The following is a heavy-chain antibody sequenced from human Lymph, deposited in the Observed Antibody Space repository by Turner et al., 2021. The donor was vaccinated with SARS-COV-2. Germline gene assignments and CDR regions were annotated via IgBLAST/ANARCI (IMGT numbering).Heavy chain of an antibody. Sequence: EVGLVEYEGGLVQPGGCMRPSCAASAITVSRNYMSWVRQAPGKGLEWVSVIYSGGSSYYADSVKGRFTISRHNSKNTLYLQMNSLRAEDTAVYYCARDRDTDGGMDVWGQGTTVTVSS. J-gene: IGHJ6*02. CDR2: IYSGGSS. D-gene: IGHD5-18*01. CDR1: AITVSRNY. CDR3: ARDRDTDGGMDV. V-gene: IGHV3-53*04.